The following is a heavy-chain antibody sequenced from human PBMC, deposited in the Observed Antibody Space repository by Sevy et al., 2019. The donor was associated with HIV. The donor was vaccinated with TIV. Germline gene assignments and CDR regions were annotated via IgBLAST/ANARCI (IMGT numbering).Heavy chain of an antibody. CDR3: ARSAAMVKLPDY. D-gene: IGHD5-18*01. CDR2: INPNSGGT. V-gene: IGHV1-2*02. Sequence: ASVKVSCKASGYTFTGYYMHWVRQAPGQGLEWMVWINPNSGGTNYAQKFQGRVTMTRDTSISTAYMELSRLRSDDTAVYYCARSAAMVKLPDYWGQGTLVTVSS. CDR1: GYTFTGYY. J-gene: IGHJ4*02.